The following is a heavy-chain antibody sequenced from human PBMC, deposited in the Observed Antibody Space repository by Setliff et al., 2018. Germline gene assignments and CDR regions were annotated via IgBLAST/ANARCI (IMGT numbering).Heavy chain of an antibody. CDR1: GSTLPDLP. CDR2: FDPGEGKT. CDR3: AVVRGVIIMNVFRFDS. D-gene: IGHD3-10*01. J-gene: IGHJ4*02. V-gene: IGHV1-24*01. Sequence: GASVKVSCKVSGSTLPDLPMHWVRLAPGRGLEWMGGFDPGEGKTVYADKFQGRVTLTEDTSTDTFYMELSSLRSDDTAVYYCAVVRGVIIMNVFRFDSWGQGTLVTVSS.